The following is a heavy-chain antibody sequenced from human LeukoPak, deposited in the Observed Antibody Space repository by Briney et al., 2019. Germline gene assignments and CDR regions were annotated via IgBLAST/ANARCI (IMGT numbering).Heavy chain of an antibody. D-gene: IGHD5-18*01. Sequence: SETLSLTCTVPGDSISTSKSYWGWIRQPPLKGLEWIGSIYYTGNTYYNASLKSRVTISVDTSKNQFSLKLASVTAADTAIYYCAKGAGGFSYYNWFDPWGQGTLVTVSS. J-gene: IGHJ5*02. CDR3: AKGAGGFSYYNWFDP. CDR2: IYYTGNT. CDR1: GDSISTSKSY. V-gene: IGHV4-39*07.